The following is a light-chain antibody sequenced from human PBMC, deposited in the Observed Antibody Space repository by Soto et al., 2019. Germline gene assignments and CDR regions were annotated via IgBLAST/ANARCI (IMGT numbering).Light chain of an antibody. CDR3: QQSHSTPIT. V-gene: IGKV1-39*01. Sequence: DIQMTQSPSSLSASVGDRVTITCRASQSISNYLNWYQQEPGKAPKLLIYAATSLQSGVSSRFSGSGSGTDFTLTISSLHPEDFATYYCQQSHSTPITFGPGTKVDIK. CDR2: AAT. J-gene: IGKJ3*01. CDR1: QSISNY.